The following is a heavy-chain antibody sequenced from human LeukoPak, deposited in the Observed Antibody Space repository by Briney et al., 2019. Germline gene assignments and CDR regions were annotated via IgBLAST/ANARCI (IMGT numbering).Heavy chain of an antibody. D-gene: IGHD3-9*01. CDR2: ISWNSGSI. J-gene: IGHJ3*02. CDR3: ARVQVHVDPRYAFDI. CDR1: GFTFDDYV. V-gene: IGHV3-9*01. Sequence: PGGSLRLSCAASGFTFDDYVMHWVRQAPGKGLEWVSGISWNSGSIGYADSVKGRFTISRDNSKNTLYLQMNSLRAEDTAVYYCARVQVHVDPRYAFDIWGQGTMVTVSS.